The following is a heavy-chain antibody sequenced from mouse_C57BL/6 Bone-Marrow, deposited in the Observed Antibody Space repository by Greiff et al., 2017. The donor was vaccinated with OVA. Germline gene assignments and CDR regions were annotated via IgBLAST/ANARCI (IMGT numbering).Heavy chain of an antibody. D-gene: IGHD3-2*02. Sequence: VQLQQPGAELVMPGASVKLSCKASGYTFTSYWMHWVKQRPGQGLEWIGEIDPSDSYTNYNQKFKGKSTLTVDKSSSTAYMQLSSLTSEDSAVYYCARSRQLRLPSMDYWGQGTSVTVSS. V-gene: IGHV1-69*01. J-gene: IGHJ4*01. CDR2: IDPSDSYT. CDR3: ARSRQLRLPSMDY. CDR1: GYTFTSYW.